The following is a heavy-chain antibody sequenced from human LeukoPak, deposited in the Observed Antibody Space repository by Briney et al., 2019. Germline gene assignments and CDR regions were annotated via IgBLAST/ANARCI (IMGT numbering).Heavy chain of an antibody. V-gene: IGHV1-24*01. CDR1: GYTLTELS. CDR2: FDPEDGET. Sequence: ASVKVSCKVSGYTLTELSMHWVRQAPGKGLEWMGGFDPEDGETIYAQKFQGRVTTTEDTSTDTAYMELSSLRSEDTAVYYCATGNWRRWFGEPPFDYWGQGTLVTVSS. J-gene: IGHJ4*02. D-gene: IGHD3-10*01. CDR3: ATGNWRRWFGEPPFDY.